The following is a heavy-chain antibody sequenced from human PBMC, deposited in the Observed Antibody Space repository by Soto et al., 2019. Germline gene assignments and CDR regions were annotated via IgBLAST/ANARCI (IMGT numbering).Heavy chain of an antibody. J-gene: IGHJ4*02. CDR1: AGSFSGFF. V-gene: IGHV4-34*01. CDR2: INHSGST. D-gene: IGHD6-19*01. Sequence: QVHLQQWGAGLLKPSETLSLTCAVYAGSFSGFFWTWIRQSPGKGLEWIGEINHSGSTNYNPSLKSRVTIFPDTSENQFSLRLTSVTAADTAVYYCVRGQWLPRGEYWGQGTLVTVSS. CDR3: VRGQWLPRGEY.